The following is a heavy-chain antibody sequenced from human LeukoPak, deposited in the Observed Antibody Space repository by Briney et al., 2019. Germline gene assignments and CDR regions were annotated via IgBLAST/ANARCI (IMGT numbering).Heavy chain of an antibody. D-gene: IGHD3-10*01. CDR1: GFTFSTIP. V-gene: IGHV3-23*01. Sequence: PGGSLRLSCAAPGFTFSTIPITGVRQAPGRGREGVSIFSSSGGSTIYADSVKGRFTISRDNSKNTLYLQMNSLTAEDTAVYYCAKKGYAGSGTYSYYFDYWGQGTLVTVSS. J-gene: IGHJ4*02. CDR3: AKKGYAGSGTYSYYFDY. CDR2: FSSSGGST.